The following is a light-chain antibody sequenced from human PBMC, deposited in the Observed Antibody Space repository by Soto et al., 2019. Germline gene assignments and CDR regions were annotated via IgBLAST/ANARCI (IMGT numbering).Light chain of an antibody. Sequence: EIVLTQSPGTLSLSPGERATLSCRASQSISSNYLAWYQQKPRQAPRLIIYGASSRATGIPDRLIGSGSGTDFSLTISSLEPDDFAVDYYRHYCSSPPVTFGHGTRLEIK. J-gene: IGKJ5*01. CDR3: RHYCSSPPVT. CDR2: GAS. CDR1: QSISSNY. V-gene: IGKV3-20*01.